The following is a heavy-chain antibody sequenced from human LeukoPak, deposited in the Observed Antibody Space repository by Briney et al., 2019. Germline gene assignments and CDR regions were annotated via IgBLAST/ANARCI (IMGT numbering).Heavy chain of an antibody. J-gene: IGHJ3*02. V-gene: IGHV4-30-4*08. CDR1: GFTFSSYA. CDR2: IYYSGST. CDR3: ARNSGYDDDAFDI. Sequence: LRLSCAASGFTFSSYAMSWVRQPPGKGLEWIGYIYYSGSTYYNPSLKSRVTISVDTSKNQFSLKLSSVTAADTAVYYCARNSGYDDDAFDIWGQGTMVTVSS. D-gene: IGHD5-12*01.